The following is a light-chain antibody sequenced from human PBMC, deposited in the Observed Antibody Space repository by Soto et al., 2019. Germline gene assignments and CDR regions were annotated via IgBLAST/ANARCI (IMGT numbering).Light chain of an antibody. J-gene: IGKJ5*01. V-gene: IGKV3-15*01. CDR1: QTVSSN. Sequence: EIVMTQSPAPLSVSPGERATLSCRASQTVSSNLAWYQQKPGQAPRLLIYGASTRATGIPGRFSGSGSETEFTLTISSLQSEDFAVYYCQQYHNWPPITFGQGTRLEIK. CDR2: GAS. CDR3: QQYHNWPPIT.